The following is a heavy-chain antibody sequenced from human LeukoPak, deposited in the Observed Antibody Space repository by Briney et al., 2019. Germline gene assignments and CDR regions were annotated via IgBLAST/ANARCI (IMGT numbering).Heavy chain of an antibody. Sequence: PGGSLRLSCAASGFTFSSYEMNWVRQAPGKGPEWVSYISSSGSTIYYADSVKGRFTISRDNAKNSLYLQMNSLRAEDTAVYYCARDHGDYYYGMDVWGQGTTVTVSS. CDR2: ISSSGSTI. CDR3: ARDHGDYYYGMDV. V-gene: IGHV3-48*03. J-gene: IGHJ6*02. CDR1: GFTFSSYE. D-gene: IGHD4-17*01.